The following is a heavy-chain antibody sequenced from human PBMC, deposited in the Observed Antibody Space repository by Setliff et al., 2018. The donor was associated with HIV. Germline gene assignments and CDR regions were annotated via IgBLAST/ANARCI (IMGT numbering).Heavy chain of an antibody. J-gene: IGHJ5*02. Sequence: ASVKVSCKASGYTFTSYAMHWVRQAPGQRPEWMGIINPSGGSTSYAQKFQGRVTMTRDTSTSTAYMELSSLRSEDTAVYYCARGVVPAAIGDKNWFDPWGQGTLVTVSS. CDR1: GYTFTSYA. CDR3: ARGVVPAAIGDKNWFDP. V-gene: IGHV1-46*01. CDR2: INPSGGST. D-gene: IGHD2-2*01.